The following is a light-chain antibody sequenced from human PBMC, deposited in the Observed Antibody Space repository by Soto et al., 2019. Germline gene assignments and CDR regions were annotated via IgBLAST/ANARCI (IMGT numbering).Light chain of an antibody. CDR2: DAS. CDR1: QSISSW. Sequence: DIQMTQSPSTLSASVGDRVTITCRASQSISSWLAWYQQKPGKAPKLLIYDASSLESVVPSRFSGSGSGTEVTLTISSLQPDDFATYYCQQYNSPWTFGQGTKVEIK. CDR3: QQYNSPWT. J-gene: IGKJ1*01. V-gene: IGKV1-5*01.